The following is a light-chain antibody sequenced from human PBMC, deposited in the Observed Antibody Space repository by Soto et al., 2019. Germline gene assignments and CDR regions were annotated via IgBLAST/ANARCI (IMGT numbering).Light chain of an antibody. V-gene: IGLV8-61*01. CDR3: VLYMGSGISGV. J-gene: IGLJ2*01. Sequence: QTVVTQEPSLSVSPGGTVTFTCGLSSGSVSANHFTSWYQQTPGQAPRTLIYRTNSRSSGVPDRFSGSILGNKAALTITGAQADDECDYYCVLYMGSGISGVFGGGTKLTVL. CDR1: SGSVSANHF. CDR2: RTN.